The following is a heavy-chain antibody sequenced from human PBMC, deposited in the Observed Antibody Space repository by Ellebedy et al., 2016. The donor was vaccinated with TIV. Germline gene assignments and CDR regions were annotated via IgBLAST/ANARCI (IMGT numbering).Heavy chain of an antibody. CDR2: FDPEDGET. CDR3: ASGQDYFDTFGFLSN. D-gene: IGHD3-9*01. CDR1: GYNLAKLA. J-gene: IGHJ4*02. Sequence: AASVKVSCKVSGYNLAKLAMHWVRQAPGKGLEWMGGFDPEDGETSYAQTFQGRVIMTEDASTDTAYMNLSSLGSEDTAVYYCASGQDYFDTFGFLSNWGQGTLVTVSS. V-gene: IGHV1-24*01.